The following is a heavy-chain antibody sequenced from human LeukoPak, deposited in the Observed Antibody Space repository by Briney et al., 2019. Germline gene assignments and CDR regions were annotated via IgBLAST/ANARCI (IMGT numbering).Heavy chain of an antibody. Sequence: SETLSLTCTVSGGSISGYYWSWIRQPAGKGLEWIGRIYNGGIITYNPSLKSRVTMSIDTSNNQFSLRLRFVTAADTAVYYCARGLLERRFSFDYWGQGTLVTVSS. J-gene: IGHJ4*02. V-gene: IGHV4-4*07. D-gene: IGHD1-1*01. CDR3: ARGLLERRFSFDY. CDR1: GGSISGYY. CDR2: IYNGGII.